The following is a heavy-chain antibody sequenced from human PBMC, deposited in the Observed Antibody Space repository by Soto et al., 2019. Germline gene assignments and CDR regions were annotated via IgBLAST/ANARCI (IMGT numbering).Heavy chain of an antibody. CDR2: IIPILGIA. CDR1: GGTFSSYT. J-gene: IGHJ4*02. CDR3: TRNGRNFSLDY. D-gene: IGHD3-9*01. Sequence: QVQLVQSGAEVKKPGSSVKVSCKASGGTFSSYTISWVRQAPGQGLEWMGRIIPILGIANYAQKFQGRVTITADKSTSTAYMELSSLRSEDTAVYYCTRNGRNFSLDYWGQGTLVTVSS. V-gene: IGHV1-69*02.